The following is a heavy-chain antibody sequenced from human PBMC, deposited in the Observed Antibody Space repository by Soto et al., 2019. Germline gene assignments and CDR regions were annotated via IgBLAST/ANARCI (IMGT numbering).Heavy chain of an antibody. Sequence: ASVRVSCKASGGTFSSYAISWVRQAPGQGLEWVGRINPKSGDTNYAQRFQGGVTMTRDNSISTAYLELSSLRSDDTAFYYCATFQQATNGIDFWG. CDR3: ATFQQATNGIDF. V-gene: IGHV1-2*06. CDR1: GGTFSSYA. CDR2: INPKSGDT. D-gene: IGHD2-8*01. J-gene: IGHJ4*01.